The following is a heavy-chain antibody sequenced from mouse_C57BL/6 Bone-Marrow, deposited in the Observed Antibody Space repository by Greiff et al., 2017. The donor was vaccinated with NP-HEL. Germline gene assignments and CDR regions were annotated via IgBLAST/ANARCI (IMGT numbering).Heavy chain of an antibody. CDR3: AREGNYRWYFDV. D-gene: IGHD2-1*01. J-gene: IGHJ1*03. Sequence: EVKLQESGPGLVKPSQSLSLTCSVTGYSITSGYYWNWIRQFPGNKLEWMGYISYDGSNNYNPSLKNRIPITRDTSKNQFFLKLNSVTTEDTATYYCAREGNYRWYFDVWGTGTTVTVSS. CDR1: GYSITSGYY. CDR2: ISYDGSN. V-gene: IGHV3-6*01.